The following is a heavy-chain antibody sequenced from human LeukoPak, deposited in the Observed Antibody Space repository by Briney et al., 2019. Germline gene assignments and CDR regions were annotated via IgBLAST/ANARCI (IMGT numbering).Heavy chain of an antibody. V-gene: IGHV3-21*01. CDR3: ARDSTYYYDSSGYKMGGY. Sequence: GGSLRLSCAASGFTFSSYSMNWVPQAPGKGLEWVSYISSSSSYIYYADSVKGRFTISRDNAKNSLYLQMNSLRAEDTAVYYCARDSTYYYDSSGYKMGGYWGQGTLVTVSS. J-gene: IGHJ4*02. CDR1: GFTFSSYS. CDR2: ISSSSSYI. D-gene: IGHD3-22*01.